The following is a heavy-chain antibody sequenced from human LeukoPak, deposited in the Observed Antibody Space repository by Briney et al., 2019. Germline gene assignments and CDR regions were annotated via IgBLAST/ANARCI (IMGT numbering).Heavy chain of an antibody. V-gene: IGHV3-23*01. CDR2: ISGSGGST. J-gene: IGHJ4*02. CDR3: AKDKRTSYYDSSGYLVWDY. D-gene: IGHD3-22*01. Sequence: GGSLRLSCAASGFTFSSYAMSWVRQAPGKGLEWVSAISGSGGSTYYADSVKGRFTISRDNSMNTLYLQMNSLRAEDTAVYYCAKDKRTSYYDSSGYLVWDYWGQRTLVTVSS. CDR1: GFTFSSYA.